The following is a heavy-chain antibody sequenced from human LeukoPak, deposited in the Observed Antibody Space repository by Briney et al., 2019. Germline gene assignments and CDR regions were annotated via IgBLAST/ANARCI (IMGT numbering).Heavy chain of an antibody. CDR3: ARGDPDY. CDR2: INHSGST. Sequence: SETLSLTCAVYGGSFSGCYWSWIRQPPGKGLEWIGEINHSGSTNYNPSLKCRVTISVDTSKNQFSLKLSSVTAADTAVYYCARGDPDYWGQGTLVTVSS. J-gene: IGHJ4*02. V-gene: IGHV4-34*01. CDR1: GGSFSGCY.